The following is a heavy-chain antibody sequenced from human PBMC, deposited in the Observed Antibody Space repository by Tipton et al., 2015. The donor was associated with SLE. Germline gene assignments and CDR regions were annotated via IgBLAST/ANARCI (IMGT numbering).Heavy chain of an antibody. CDR1: GGSISSYY. D-gene: IGHD3-22*01. J-gene: IGHJ3*02. CDR2: IYYSGST. V-gene: IGHV4-59*01. CDR3: ARDWRTHYYDSSGYFHDAFDI. Sequence: TLSLTCTVSGGSISSYYWSWIRQPAGKGLEWIGYIYYSGSTNYNPSLKSRVTIPVDTSKNQFSLKLSSVTAADTAVYYCARDWRTHYYDSSGYFHDAFDIWGQGTMVTVSS.